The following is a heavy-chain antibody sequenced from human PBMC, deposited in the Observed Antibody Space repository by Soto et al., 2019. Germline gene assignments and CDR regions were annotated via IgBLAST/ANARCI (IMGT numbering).Heavy chain of an antibody. Sequence: QVQLVQSGAEVKKPESSVKVSCKAPGGTVSTYGISWVRQAPGQGLEWMGGIIPMFGTANYAQRFQDRVTITADESTNTVYMELSSLRSEDTAVYFCASGIQLWLRRINNGYSGWGQGTLVTVSS. V-gene: IGHV1-69*12. D-gene: IGHD5-18*01. CDR3: ASGIQLWLRRINNGYSG. CDR1: GGTVSTYG. J-gene: IGHJ4*02. CDR2: IIPMFGTA.